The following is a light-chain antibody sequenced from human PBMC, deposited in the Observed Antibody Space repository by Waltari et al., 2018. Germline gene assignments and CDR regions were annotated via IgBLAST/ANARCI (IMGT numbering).Light chain of an antibody. CDR2: FGS. CDR1: QSLLHSNGYNY. Sequence: DIAMTQSSLPLHVTTGDPASIPFRPSQSLLHSNGYNYLDWYLQKPGQSPQLLIYFGSNRASGVPDRFSGSGSGTDFTLKISRVEAEDVGVYYCMQALQTPLTFGGGTKVEIK. J-gene: IGKJ4*01. CDR3: MQALQTPLT. V-gene: IGKV2-28*01.